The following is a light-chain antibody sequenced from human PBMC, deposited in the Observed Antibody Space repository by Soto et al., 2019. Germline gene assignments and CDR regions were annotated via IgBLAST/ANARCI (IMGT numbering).Light chain of an antibody. CDR1: TSNIGSNY. CDR2: RNN. CDR3: ATWDDSLNGFYV. Sequence: QSVLTQPPSASGTPGQGVTISCSGSTSNIGSNYVYWYQQLPGTAPKLLIYRNNQRPSGVPDGFSGSKSGTSASLAISGLRSDDEADYFCATWDDSLNGFYVFGTGTKVTVL. V-gene: IGLV1-47*01. J-gene: IGLJ1*01.